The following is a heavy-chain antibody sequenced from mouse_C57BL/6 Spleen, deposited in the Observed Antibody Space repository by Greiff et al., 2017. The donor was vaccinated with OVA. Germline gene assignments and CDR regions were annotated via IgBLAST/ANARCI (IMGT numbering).Heavy chain of an antibody. CDR3: ARGGDYVSSYAMDY. V-gene: IGHV1-39*01. J-gene: IGHJ4*01. CDR1: GYSFTDYN. Sequence: VQLKESGPELVKPGASVKISCKASGYSFTDYNMNWVKQSNGKSLEWIGVINPNYGTTSYNQKFKGKATLTVDKSSSTAYMKLNSLTSEDSAVYFCARGGDYVSSYAMDYWGQGTSVTVSS. CDR2: INPNYGTT. D-gene: IGHD2-13*01.